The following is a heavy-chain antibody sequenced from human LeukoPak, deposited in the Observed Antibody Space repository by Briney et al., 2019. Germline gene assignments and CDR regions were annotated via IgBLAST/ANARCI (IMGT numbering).Heavy chain of an antibody. CDR1: GFIFRGYW. V-gene: IGHV3-7*01. CDR2: IDEHGFKT. CDR3: ARDGITCTRDY. Sequence: PGGSLRLSCAASGFIFRGYWMVWVRQAPGKGLEWVASIDEHGFKTYYAASVTGRFTISKDTAKNSLDLQMNSLRAEDTAVYYCARDGITCTRDYWGQGALVTVSS. J-gene: IGHJ4*02. D-gene: IGHD1-7*01.